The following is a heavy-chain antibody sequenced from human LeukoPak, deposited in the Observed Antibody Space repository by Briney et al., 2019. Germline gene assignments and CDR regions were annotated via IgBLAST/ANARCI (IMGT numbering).Heavy chain of an antibody. CDR1: GGSISSSNYY. Sequence: SETLSLTCTVSGGSISSSNYYWGWIRQPPGKGLEWIGSTYYSGSSHYNPSLKSRVTISVDTSKNQFSLKLSSVTAADTAVYYCARPGWGTGDLYTFDYWGQGTLVTVSS. D-gene: IGHD7-27*01. V-gene: IGHV4-39*01. J-gene: IGHJ4*02. CDR3: ARPGWGTGDLYTFDY. CDR2: TYYSGSS.